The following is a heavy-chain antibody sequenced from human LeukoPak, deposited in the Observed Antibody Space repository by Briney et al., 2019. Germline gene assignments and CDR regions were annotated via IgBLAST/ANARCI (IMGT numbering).Heavy chain of an antibody. Sequence: GGSLRLSCAASGFIFTRDSMNWVRQAPGKGLEWVAYINGGGSPIYYADSVRGRFTISRDNSKNTLYLQMNSLRAEDTAVYYCAKGLDFWSGYYTISYYYYYMDVWGKGTTVTVSS. CDR2: INGGGSPI. CDR1: GFIFTRDS. CDR3: AKGLDFWSGYYTISYYYYYMDV. V-gene: IGHV3-48*01. J-gene: IGHJ6*03. D-gene: IGHD3-3*01.